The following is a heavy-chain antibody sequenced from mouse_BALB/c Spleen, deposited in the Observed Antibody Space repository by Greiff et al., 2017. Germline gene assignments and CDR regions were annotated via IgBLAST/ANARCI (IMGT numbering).Heavy chain of an antibody. V-gene: IGHV14-4*02. D-gene: IGHD1-1*01. J-gene: IGHJ4*01. CDR2: IDPENGDT. Sequence: VQLQQSGAELVRSGASVKLSCTASGFNIKDYYMHWVKQRPEQGLEWIGWIDPENGDTEYAPKFQGKATMTADTSSNTAYLQLSSLTSEDTAVYYCNGYYGSSHYYAMDDWGQGTSVTVSS. CDR1: GFNIKDYY. CDR3: NGYYGSSHYYAMDD.